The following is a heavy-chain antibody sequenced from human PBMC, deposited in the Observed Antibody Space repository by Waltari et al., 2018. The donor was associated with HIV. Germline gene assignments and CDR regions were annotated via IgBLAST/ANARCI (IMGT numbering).Heavy chain of an antibody. Sequence: QVQLVQSGAEVKKPGSSVKVSCKASGGTFSSYAISWVRQAPGQGLEWMGRIIPILGIANYAQKFQGRVTITADKSTSTAYMELSSLRSEDTAVYYCARDSGDYYGSGSYYNDRPYGMDVWGQGTTVTVSS. CDR1: GGTFSSYA. CDR2: IIPILGIA. CDR3: ARDSGDYYGSGSYYNDRPYGMDV. V-gene: IGHV1-69*04. J-gene: IGHJ6*02. D-gene: IGHD3-10*01.